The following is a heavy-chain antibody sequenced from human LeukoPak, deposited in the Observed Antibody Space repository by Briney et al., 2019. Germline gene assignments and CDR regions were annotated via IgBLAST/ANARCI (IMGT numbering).Heavy chain of an antibody. CDR3: ASDLWSYESGFDP. CDR1: GGSVTSGSYY. D-gene: IGHD3-10*01. Sequence: SETLSLTCTVSGGSVTSGSYYWSWIRQPPGKGLEWIGYIYYSGSTNYNPSLKSRVTISVDMSKDQFSLKLSSVTAAGTAVYYCASDLWSYESGFDPWGQGILVTVSS. CDR2: IYYSGST. J-gene: IGHJ5*02. V-gene: IGHV4-61*01.